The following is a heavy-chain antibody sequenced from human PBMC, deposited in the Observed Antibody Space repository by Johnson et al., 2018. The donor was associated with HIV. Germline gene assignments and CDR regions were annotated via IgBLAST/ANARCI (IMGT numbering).Heavy chain of an antibody. CDR3: ARGVEMATIGGLDI. D-gene: IGHD5-24*01. CDR1: GFTFDDYA. V-gene: IGHV3-23*04. Sequence: VQLVESGGGLVQPGRSLRLSCAASGFTFDDYAMSWVRQAPGKGLEWVSAISGSGGSTYYADSVKGRFTISRDNSKNTLYLQMNSLRAEDTAVYYCARGVEMATIGGLDIWGQGTMVTVSS. CDR2: ISGSGGST. J-gene: IGHJ3*02.